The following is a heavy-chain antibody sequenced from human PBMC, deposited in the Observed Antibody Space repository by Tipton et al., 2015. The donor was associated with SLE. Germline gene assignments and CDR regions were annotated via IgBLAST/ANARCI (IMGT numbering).Heavy chain of an antibody. J-gene: IGHJ6*02. Sequence: SLRLSCTVSGLTVSSNYMSWVRQTPGMGLEWVSIIYSGGNTYYADSVKGRFTISRDNSKNTLYLQMKSLRANDTAVYYCAREVYSGRYYYYYGMAVRGQGTTVTISS. CDR1: GLTVSSNY. D-gene: IGHD2-21*01. CDR2: IYSGGNT. V-gene: IGHV3-53*05. CDR3: AREVYSGRYYYYYGMAV.